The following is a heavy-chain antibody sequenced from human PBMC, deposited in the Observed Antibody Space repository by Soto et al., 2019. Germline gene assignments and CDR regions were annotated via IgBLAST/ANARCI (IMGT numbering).Heavy chain of an antibody. CDR2: IYYSGST. Sequence: PSETLSLTCTVSGGSISSGDYYWSWIRQPPGKGLEWIGYIYYSGSTYYNLSLKSRVTISVDTSKNQFSLKLSSVTAADTAVYYCARDQGYYYDSSGYLDYWGQGTLVTVS. CDR3: ARDQGYYYDSSGYLDY. J-gene: IGHJ4*02. CDR1: GGSISSGDYY. D-gene: IGHD3-22*01. V-gene: IGHV4-30-4*01.